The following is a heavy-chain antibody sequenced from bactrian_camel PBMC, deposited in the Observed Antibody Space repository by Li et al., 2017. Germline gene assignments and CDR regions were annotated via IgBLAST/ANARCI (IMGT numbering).Heavy chain of an antibody. CDR1: GLTFSNYW. J-gene: IGHJ4*01. Sequence: HVQLVESGGGLVQPGGSPRLSCAASGLTFSNYWMYWIRQAPGKGLEWVSTIDSGGDATYYVDSVKGRFTVSRDNAKNTVYLQMNSLKSEDTALYYCVTDLARRYSDYVSLPYYWGQGTQVTVS. CDR3: VTDLARRYSDYVSLPYY. CDR2: IDSGGDAT. D-gene: IGHD4*01. V-gene: IGHV3S1*01.